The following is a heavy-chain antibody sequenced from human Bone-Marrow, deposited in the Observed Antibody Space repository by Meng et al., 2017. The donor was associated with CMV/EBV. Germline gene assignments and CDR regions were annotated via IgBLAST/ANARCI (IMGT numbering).Heavy chain of an antibody. J-gene: IGHJ4*02. CDR2: IKQDGSEK. CDR3: ASTLDQMATTVYFDY. CDR1: GFTFSSYW. V-gene: IGHV3-7*03. D-gene: IGHD5-24*01. Sequence: GGSLRLSCAASGFTFSSYWMSWVRQAPGKGLEWVANIKQDGSEKYYVDSVKGRFTISRDNAKNSLYLQMNSLRAEDTAVYYCASTLDQMATTVYFDYWGQGTLATVSS.